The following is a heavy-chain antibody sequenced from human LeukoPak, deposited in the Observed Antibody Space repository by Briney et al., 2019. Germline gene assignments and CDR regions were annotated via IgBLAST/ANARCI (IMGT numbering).Heavy chain of an antibody. Sequence: GASVKVSCKASGGTFSSYAISWVRQAPGQGLEWMGRIIPILGIANYAQKFQGRVTITADKSTSTAYMELRSLRSDDTAVYYCARDKDGYYDFWSGSNLQTNWFDPWGQGTLVTVSS. J-gene: IGHJ5*02. V-gene: IGHV1-69*04. D-gene: IGHD3-3*01. CDR3: ARDKDGYYDFWSGSNLQTNWFDP. CDR1: GGTFSSYA. CDR2: IIPILGIA.